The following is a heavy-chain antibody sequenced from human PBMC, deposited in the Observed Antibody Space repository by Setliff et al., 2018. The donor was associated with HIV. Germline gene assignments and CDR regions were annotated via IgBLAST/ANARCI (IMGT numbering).Heavy chain of an antibody. D-gene: IGHD3-16*02. Sequence: GESLKISCAASGFRFRSYWMSWVRQAPGKGLESVANVKQDGTETLYVDSVKGRFTISRDNANNLVYLQMNSLRVEDTAVYYCARELYREWDYWGQGTLVTVSS. V-gene: IGHV3-7*01. J-gene: IGHJ4*02. CDR3: ARELYREWDY. CDR2: VKQDGTET. CDR1: GFRFRSYW.